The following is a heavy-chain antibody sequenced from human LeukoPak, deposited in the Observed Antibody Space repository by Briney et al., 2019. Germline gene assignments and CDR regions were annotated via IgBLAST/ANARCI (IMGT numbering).Heavy chain of an antibody. CDR1: GFTFSSYW. J-gene: IGHJ4*02. CDR3: ARERPLYGSGSPDY. D-gene: IGHD3-10*01. V-gene: IGHV3-7*01. Sequence: HPGGSLRLSCAASGFTFSSYWMSWVRQAPGKGLEWVANIKQDGSEKYYVDSVKGRFIISRDNAKNSLYLQMNSLRAEDTAVYYCARERPLYGSGSPDYWGQGTLVTVSS. CDR2: IKQDGSEK.